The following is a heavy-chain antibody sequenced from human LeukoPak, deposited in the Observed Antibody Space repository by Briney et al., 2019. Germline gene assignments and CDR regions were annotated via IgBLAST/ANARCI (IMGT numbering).Heavy chain of an antibody. CDR2: ISDDGGDT. D-gene: IGHD3-22*01. J-gene: IGHJ4*02. CDR1: GFILSSGA. V-gene: IGHV3-64D*06. CDR3: AKQAESSGSYHY. Sequence: GGSLRLSCSASGFILSSGAMHWVRQAPGKGLEYISRISDDGGDTYYADSVKGRFTISRDTSKNTLYLQMSSLRTEDTAVYYCAKQAESSGSYHYWGRGTLVTVSS.